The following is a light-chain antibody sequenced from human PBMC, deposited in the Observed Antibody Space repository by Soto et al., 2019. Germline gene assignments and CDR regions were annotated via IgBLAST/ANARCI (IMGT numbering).Light chain of an antibody. V-gene: IGLV2-14*01. J-gene: IGLJ1*01. CDR3: SSYTSSNTL. CDR1: SGDVGGYNY. Sequence: QSVLTQPASVSGSPGQSITISCTGTSGDVGGYNYVCWYQQHPGKAPKLMIYDVSNRPSGVSNRFSGSKSGNTASLTISGLQAEDEADYYCSSYTSSNTLLGTGTKVTVL. CDR2: DVS.